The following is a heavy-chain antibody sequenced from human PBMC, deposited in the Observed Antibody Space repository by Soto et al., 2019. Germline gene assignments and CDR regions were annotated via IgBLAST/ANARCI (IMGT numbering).Heavy chain of an antibody. V-gene: IGHV3-21*01. D-gene: IGHD3-22*01. J-gene: IGHJ6*02. Sequence: GGSLRLSCAASGFTFSSYSTNWVRQAPGKGLEWVSSISSSSSYTYYADSVKGRFTISRDNAKNSLYLQMNSLRAEDTAVYYCARSYYYDSSGYYRSYGMDVWGQGTTVTVSS. CDR2: ISSSSSYT. CDR3: ARSYYYDSSGYYRSYGMDV. CDR1: GFTFSSYS.